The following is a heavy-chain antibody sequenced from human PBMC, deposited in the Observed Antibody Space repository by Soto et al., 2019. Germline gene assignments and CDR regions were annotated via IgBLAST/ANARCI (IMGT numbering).Heavy chain of an antibody. Sequence: QVQLVESGGGVVQPGRSLRLSCAASGFTFSSYGMHWVRQAPGKGLEWVAVISYDGSNKYYADSVKGRFTISRDNSKNTLYLQMNSLRAEDTAVYYCAKDGHSSSLDYWGQGTLVTVSS. J-gene: IGHJ4*02. CDR1: GFTFSSYG. V-gene: IGHV3-30*18. CDR2: ISYDGSNK. D-gene: IGHD6-13*01. CDR3: AKDGHSSSLDY.